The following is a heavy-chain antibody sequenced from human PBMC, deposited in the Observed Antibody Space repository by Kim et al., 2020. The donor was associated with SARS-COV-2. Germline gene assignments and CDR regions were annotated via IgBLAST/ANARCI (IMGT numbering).Heavy chain of an antibody. CDR1: GFTFSSYG. CDR2: ISYDGSNK. V-gene: IGHV3-30*18. D-gene: IGHD4-17*01. Sequence: GGSLRLSCAASGFTFSSYGMHWVRQAPGKGLEWVAVISYDGSNKYYADSVKGRFTISRDNSKNTLYLQMNSLRAEDTAVYYCAKDRSSSTTVTIDYWGQG. CDR3: AKDRSSSTTVTIDY. J-gene: IGHJ4*02.